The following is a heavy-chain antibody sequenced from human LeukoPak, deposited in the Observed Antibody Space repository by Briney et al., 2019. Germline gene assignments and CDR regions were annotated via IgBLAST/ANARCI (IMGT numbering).Heavy chain of an antibody. CDR3: ARDITIFGVPYIYYYYYGMDV. D-gene: IGHD3-3*01. V-gene: IGHV3-66*01. CDR2: IYSGGST. CDR1: GFTVSSNY. Sequence: GGSLRLSCAASGFTVSSNYMSWVRQAPGKGLEWVSVIYSGGSTYYADSVKGRFTISRDNSKNTLYLQMNSLRAEDTAVYYCARDITIFGVPYIYYYYYGMDVWGQGTTVTVSS. J-gene: IGHJ6*02.